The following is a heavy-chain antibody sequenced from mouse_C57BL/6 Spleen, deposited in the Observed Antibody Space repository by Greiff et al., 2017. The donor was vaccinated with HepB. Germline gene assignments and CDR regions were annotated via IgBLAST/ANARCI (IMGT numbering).Heavy chain of an antibody. CDR1: GYTFTSYW. CDR2: IHPNSGST. J-gene: IGHJ3*01. V-gene: IGHV1-64*01. D-gene: IGHD2-3*01. CDR3: AKGIYDGYSWFAY. Sequence: QVQLQQPGAELVKPGASVKLSCKASGYTFTSYWMHWVKQRPGQGLEWIGMIHPNSGSTNYNEKFKSKATLTVDKSSSTAYMQLSSLTSEVSAVYYCAKGIYDGYSWFAYWGQGTLVTVSA.